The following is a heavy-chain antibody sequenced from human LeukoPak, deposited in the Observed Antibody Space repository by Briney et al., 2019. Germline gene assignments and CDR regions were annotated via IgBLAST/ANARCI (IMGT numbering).Heavy chain of an antibody. J-gene: IGHJ5*02. CDR3: ARDNEWLSPYNWFDP. V-gene: IGHV1-69*01. CDR1: GGTFSSYA. Sequence: GASVKVSCKASGGTFSSYAISWVRQAPGQGLEWMGGIIPIFDTANYAQKFQGRVTITADESTSTAYMELSSPRSEDTAVYYCARDNEWLSPYNWFDPWGQGTLVTVSS. CDR2: IIPIFDTA. D-gene: IGHD3-3*01.